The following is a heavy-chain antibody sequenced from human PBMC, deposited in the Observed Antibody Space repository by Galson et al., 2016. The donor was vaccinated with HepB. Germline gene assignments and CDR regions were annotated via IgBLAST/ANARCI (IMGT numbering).Heavy chain of an antibody. CDR3: AKACGSDYFFES. Sequence: SLRLSCAASGFTFEDYVIHWVRQAPGKSLEWVSLISWDGGSTFYADSVKGRFTISRDNSKSSLYLQMNSLTTEDTAFYYCAKACGSDYFFESWGQGTLVTVSS. V-gene: IGHV3-43D*03. J-gene: IGHJ4*02. D-gene: IGHD1-26*01. CDR2: ISWDGGST. CDR1: GFTFEDYV.